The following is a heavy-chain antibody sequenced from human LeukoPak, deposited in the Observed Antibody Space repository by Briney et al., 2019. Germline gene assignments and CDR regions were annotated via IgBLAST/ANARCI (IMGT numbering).Heavy chain of an antibody. CDR2: IYSGGDT. CDR3: ARSPDYAGYLFDY. D-gene: IGHD4-17*01. Sequence: GGSLRLSCAASGFTVSSNYMSWVRQAPGKGLEWVSVIYSGGDTYHADSVKGRFTISRDNSKNTLYLQMNSLRAEDTAVYYCARSPDYAGYLFDYWGQGTLVTVSS. J-gene: IGHJ4*02. CDR1: GFTVSSNY. V-gene: IGHV3-66*01.